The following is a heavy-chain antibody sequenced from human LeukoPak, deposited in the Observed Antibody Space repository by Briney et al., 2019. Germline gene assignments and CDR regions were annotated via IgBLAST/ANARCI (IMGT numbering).Heavy chain of an antibody. V-gene: IGHV1-2*02. J-gene: IGHJ5*02. Sequence: ASVKVSCKVSGYTLTELSMHWVRQAPGKGLEWMGWINPNSGGTNYAQKFQGRVTMTRDTSISTAYMELSRLRSDDTAVYYCARDRVDFWSGYSNWFDPWGQGTLVTVSS. CDR1: GYTLTELS. CDR2: INPNSGGT. D-gene: IGHD3-3*01. CDR3: ARDRVDFWSGYSNWFDP.